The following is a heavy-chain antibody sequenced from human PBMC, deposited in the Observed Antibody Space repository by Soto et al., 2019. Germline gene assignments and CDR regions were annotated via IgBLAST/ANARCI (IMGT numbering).Heavy chain of an antibody. Sequence: EVQLLESGGGLVQPGGSLKLSCAVSGFFFYNYSMNWVRQAPGQGLEWVSTITDPGTILTADSVKGRFLISRDRATNTVSVQMDNLRAHDTPVYYCATGAPPRTLYGNTWYGFDYWGQGTMVTVSS. D-gene: IGHD6-13*01. V-gene: IGHV3-23*01. J-gene: IGHJ4*02. CDR3: ATGAPPRTLYGNTWYGFDY. CDR2: ITDPGTI. CDR1: GFFFYNYS.